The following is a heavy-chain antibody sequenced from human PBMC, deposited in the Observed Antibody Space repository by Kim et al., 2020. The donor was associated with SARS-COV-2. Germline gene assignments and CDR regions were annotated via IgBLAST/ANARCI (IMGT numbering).Heavy chain of an antibody. D-gene: IGHD2-2*02. CDR3: ARGVVVPAAIQRGGWYFDL. J-gene: IGHJ2*01. V-gene: IGHV1-69*13. CDR1: GGTFSSYA. CDR2: IIPIFGTA. Sequence: SVKVSCKASGGTFSSYAISWVRQAPGQGLEWMGGIIPIFGTANYAQKFQGRVTITADESTSTAYMELSSLRSEDTAVYYCARGVVVPAAIQRGGWYFDLWGRGTLVTVSS.